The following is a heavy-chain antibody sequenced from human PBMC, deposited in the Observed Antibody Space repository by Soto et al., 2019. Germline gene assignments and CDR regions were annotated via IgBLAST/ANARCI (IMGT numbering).Heavy chain of an antibody. CDR1: GFRFSDYP. Sequence: GGSLRLSCVGSGFRFSDYPLNWVRQAPGQGLEWVANINRRGSYVYYADSVKGRFSASRDNAKNSLSLQMDSLRPDDTAIYFCVKDEGIEAMDVWGQGTTVTVSS. CDR2: INRRGSYV. V-gene: IGHV3-21*05. D-gene: IGHD3-3*02. J-gene: IGHJ6*02. CDR3: VKDEGIEAMDV.